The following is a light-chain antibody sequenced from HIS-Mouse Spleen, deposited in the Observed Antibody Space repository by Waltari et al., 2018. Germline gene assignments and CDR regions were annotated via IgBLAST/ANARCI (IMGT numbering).Light chain of an antibody. CDR1: QSVSSN. CDR2: GAS. Sequence: EIVMTQSPATLSVSPGERATLSCRASQSVSSNLAWYQQKPGQAPRRLIYGASTRATGIPARFSGSGSVTEFTLTISSMQSEDVAVYYCQQYNNWPPWTFGQGTKVEIK. CDR3: QQYNNWPPWT. J-gene: IGKJ1*01. V-gene: IGKV3-15*01.